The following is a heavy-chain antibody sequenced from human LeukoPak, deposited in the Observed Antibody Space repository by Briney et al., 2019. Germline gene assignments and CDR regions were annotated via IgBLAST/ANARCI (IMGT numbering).Heavy chain of an antibody. V-gene: IGHV1-18*01. Sequence: VASVKVSCKASGYTFTSYGISWVRQAPGQGLEWMGWISAYNGNTSYAQRLQGRVTMTTDTSTSTAYMELRSLRSDDTAVYYCARDRVTMIVVVMRAFDIWGQGTMVTVSS. J-gene: IGHJ3*02. CDR3: ARDRVTMIVVVMRAFDI. CDR1: GYTFTSYG. D-gene: IGHD3-22*01. CDR2: ISAYNGNT.